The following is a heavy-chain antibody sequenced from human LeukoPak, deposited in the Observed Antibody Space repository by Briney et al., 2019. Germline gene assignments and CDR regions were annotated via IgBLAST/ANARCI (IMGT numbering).Heavy chain of an antibody. Sequence: ASVKVSCKASGGTFSSYAISWVRQAPGQGLELMGGIIPIFGTANYAQKFQGRVTITADESTSTAYMELSSLRSEDTAVYYCAKRGDDSSGYYHPLDYWGQGTLVTVSS. CDR2: IIPIFGTA. D-gene: IGHD3-22*01. CDR1: GGTFSSYA. V-gene: IGHV1-69*13. J-gene: IGHJ4*02. CDR3: AKRGDDSSGYYHPLDY.